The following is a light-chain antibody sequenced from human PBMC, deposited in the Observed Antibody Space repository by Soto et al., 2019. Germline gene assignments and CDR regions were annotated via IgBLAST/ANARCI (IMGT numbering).Light chain of an antibody. J-gene: IGLJ1*01. CDR3: SSYTTSSTRV. Sequence: QSVLTQPASVSGSPGQSSAISCTGSGSDIGIYKDVSGYEQGPGKVPTLIIYGVSNRPSGVSNRFSGSKSGNTASLTISGLQAEDEADYYCSSYTTSSTRVFGTGTKVTVL. CDR2: GVS. V-gene: IGLV2-14*01. CDR1: GSDIGIYKD.